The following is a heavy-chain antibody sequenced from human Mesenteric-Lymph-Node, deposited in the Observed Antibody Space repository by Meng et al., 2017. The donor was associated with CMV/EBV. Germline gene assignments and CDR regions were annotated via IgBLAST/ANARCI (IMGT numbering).Heavy chain of an antibody. Sequence: GGSLRLSCAASGFTFDDYGMSWVRQAPGEGLEWVSGINWNGGSTGYADSVKGRFTISRDNAKNSLYLQMNSLRAEDTALYHCARERYCSSSTCYGFDPWGQGTLVTVSS. CDR1: GFTFDDYG. V-gene: IGHV3-20*01. CDR2: INWNGGST. D-gene: IGHD2-2*01. J-gene: IGHJ5*02. CDR3: ARERYCSSSTCYGFDP.